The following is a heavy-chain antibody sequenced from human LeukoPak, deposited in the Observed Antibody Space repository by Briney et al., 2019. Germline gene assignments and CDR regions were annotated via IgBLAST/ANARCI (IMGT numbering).Heavy chain of an antibody. CDR2: ISSSGHTI. CDR1: GFTLSSFE. Sequence: PGGSLRLSCAASGFTLSSFEINWVRQAPGKGLEWVSYISSSGHTIYYADSVKGRFSISRDNAKNSLYLQLNSLRAEDTAIYYCASPQYYFDYWGQGTLVTVSS. D-gene: IGHD5-24*01. V-gene: IGHV3-48*03. CDR3: ASPQYYFDY. J-gene: IGHJ4*02.